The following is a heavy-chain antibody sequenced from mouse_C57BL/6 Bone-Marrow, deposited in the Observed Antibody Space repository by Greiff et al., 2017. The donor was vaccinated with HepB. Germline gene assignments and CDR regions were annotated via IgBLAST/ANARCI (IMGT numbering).Heavy chain of an antibody. CDR3: ARWGSYYFDY. Sequence: VQLKQSGAELVKPGASVKISCKASGYTFTDYYINWVKQRPGQGLEWIGWIYPGSGNTKYNEKFKGKATLTVDTSSSTAYMQLRSLTAEDAAVFFCARWGSYYFDYWGQGTTLTVSS. CDR2: IYPGSGNT. J-gene: IGHJ2*01. V-gene: IGHV1-84*01. CDR1: GYTFTDYY.